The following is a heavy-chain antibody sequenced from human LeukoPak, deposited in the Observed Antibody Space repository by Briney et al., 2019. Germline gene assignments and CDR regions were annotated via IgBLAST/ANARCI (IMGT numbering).Heavy chain of an antibody. CDR2: IYYSGST. V-gene: IGHV4-59*01. CDR1: GGSISSYY. CDR3: ASDLYCSGGSCSDY. J-gene: IGHJ4*02. Sequence: PSETLSLTCTVPGGSISSYYWSWIRQPPGKGLEWIGYIYYSGSTNYNPSLKSRVTISVDTSKNQFSLKLSSVTAADTAVYYCASDLYCSGGSCSDYWGQGTLVTVSS. D-gene: IGHD2-15*01.